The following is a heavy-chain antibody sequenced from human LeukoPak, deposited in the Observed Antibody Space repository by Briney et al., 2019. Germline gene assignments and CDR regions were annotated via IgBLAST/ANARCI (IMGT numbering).Heavy chain of an antibody. Sequence: SETLSLTCTVSGGSISSYYWSWIRQPPGKGLEWIGYIYYSGSTNYNPSLKSRVTISVDTSKNQFSLKLSSVTAADTAVYYCARGNSGYNYPHGFDPWGQGTLVTVSS. CDR2: IYYSGST. D-gene: IGHD5-18*01. CDR1: GGSISSYY. J-gene: IGHJ5*02. V-gene: IGHV4-59*01. CDR3: ARGNSGYNYPHGFDP.